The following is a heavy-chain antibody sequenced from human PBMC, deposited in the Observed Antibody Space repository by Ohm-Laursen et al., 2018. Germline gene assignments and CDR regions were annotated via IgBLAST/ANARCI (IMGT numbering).Heavy chain of an antibody. J-gene: IGHJ6*02. V-gene: IGHV3-48*04. D-gene: IGHD5-12*01. Sequence: SLRLSCSASGFTFSSYHINWVRQAPGKGLEWVSFISSASTTIYYADSVKGRFTISRDNAKNTLYLQMNSLRAEDTAVYYCTRGATLDVWGQGTTVTVSS. CDR1: GFTFSSYH. CDR3: TRGATLDV. CDR2: ISSASTTI.